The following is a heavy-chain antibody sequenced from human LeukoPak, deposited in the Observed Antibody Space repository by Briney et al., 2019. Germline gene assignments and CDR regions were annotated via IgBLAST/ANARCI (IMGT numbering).Heavy chain of an antibody. D-gene: IGHD1/OR15-1a*01. J-gene: IGHJ5*01. CDR3: ARSISGTRSKFDC. Sequence: PSETLSLTCTVSGGSISSYYWSWIRQPPGKGLEWIVYIYYGGRINYNPSLKSRATMSIDTAKNQFSVNLTSVTAADTAVYYCARSISGTRSKFDCWGQGTLVTVSS. CDR2: IYYGGRI. V-gene: IGHV4-59*08. CDR1: GGSISSYY.